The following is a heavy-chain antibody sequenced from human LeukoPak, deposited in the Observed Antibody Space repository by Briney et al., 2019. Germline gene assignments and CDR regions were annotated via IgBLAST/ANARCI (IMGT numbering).Heavy chain of an antibody. J-gene: IGHJ6*02. CDR1: GGSISSYY. CDR3: ARQGSGSYYNSKAYYYYGMDV. CDR2: IHYSGST. Sequence: SETLSLTCTVSGGSISSYYWSWIRQPPGKGLEWIGYIHYSGSTNYNPSLESRVTISVDTSKNQFSLKLSSVTAADTAVYYCARQGSGSYYNSKAYYYYGMDVWGQGTTVTVSS. V-gene: IGHV4-59*08. D-gene: IGHD3-10*01.